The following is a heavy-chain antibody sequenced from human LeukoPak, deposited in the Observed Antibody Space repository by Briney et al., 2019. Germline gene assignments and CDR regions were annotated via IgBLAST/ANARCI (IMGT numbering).Heavy chain of an antibody. CDR1: GGTFRSYG. Sequence: GASVKVSCKASGGTFRSYGISWLRQAPGQGLEWMGGIFPISGTTNYAQKFQGRVTMTADESTSTAYMELSSLRSEDTAVYYCARHYGDYVLGADWFDPWGQGTLVTVSS. CDR2: IFPISGTT. D-gene: IGHD4-17*01. J-gene: IGHJ5*02. CDR3: ARHYGDYVLGADWFDP. V-gene: IGHV1-69*13.